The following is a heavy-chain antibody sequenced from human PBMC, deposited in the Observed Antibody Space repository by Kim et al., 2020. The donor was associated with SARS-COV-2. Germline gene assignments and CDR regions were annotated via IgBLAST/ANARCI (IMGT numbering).Heavy chain of an antibody. CDR2: IGEDGSEK. V-gene: IGHV3-7*01. CDR3: ARDRGTGTIWDY. J-gene: IGHJ4*02. CDR1: GFTFSNSW. Sequence: GGSLRLSCATSGFTFSNSWMSWVRQAPGKRPEWVANIGEDGSEKWYLDSVKGRFTISRDNAENSLYLQMNSLRAEDTAVYYCARDRGTGTIWDYWGQGTLVTVSS. D-gene: IGHD1-7*01.